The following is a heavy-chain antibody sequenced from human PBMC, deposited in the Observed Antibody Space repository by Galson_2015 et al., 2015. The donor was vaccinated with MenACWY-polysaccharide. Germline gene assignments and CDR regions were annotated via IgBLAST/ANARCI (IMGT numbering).Heavy chain of an antibody. Sequence: SLRLSCAASGIRFSGSGLHWVRRAPGKGLEWVAVIQYDGSKIVYADSVKGRFTVSRDNSKNTLCLEMNSLRAEDTAVYYCAREGSRIVFHAFDVWGQGTMVIVSS. CDR1: GIRFSGSG. V-gene: IGHV3-33*05. CDR2: IQYDGSKI. D-gene: IGHD2-15*01. CDR3: AREGSRIVFHAFDV. J-gene: IGHJ3*01.